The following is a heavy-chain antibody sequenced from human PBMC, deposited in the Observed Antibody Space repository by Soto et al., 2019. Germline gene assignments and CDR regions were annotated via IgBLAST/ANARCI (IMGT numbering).Heavy chain of an antibody. CDR2: IGTSGSTI. Sequence: GGSLRLSCAASGFTFSSYEMNWVRQAPGAGLEWVSHIGTSGSTIYYSDSVKGRFTISRDNAKNSLYLQMNSLRAEDTAVYYCARDLYFFGSGTSFDHWGQGTLVTVSS. CDR3: ARDLYFFGSGTSFDH. J-gene: IGHJ4*02. D-gene: IGHD3-10*01. V-gene: IGHV3-48*03. CDR1: GFTFSSYE.